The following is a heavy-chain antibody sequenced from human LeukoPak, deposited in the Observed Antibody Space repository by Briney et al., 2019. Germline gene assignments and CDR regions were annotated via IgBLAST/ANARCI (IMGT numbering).Heavy chain of an antibody. V-gene: IGHV1-69*13. Sequence: ASVKVSCKASGVTLTNYAMNWVRQAPGQGLEWMGAIIPIHGTTNSAQKFQGRVTITADESTSTAYMELSSLSSEDTAVYYCARGSSSSWYNPFDYWGQGTLVTVSS. D-gene: IGHD6-13*01. J-gene: IGHJ4*02. CDR3: ARGSSSSWYNPFDY. CDR1: GVTLTNYA. CDR2: IIPIHGTT.